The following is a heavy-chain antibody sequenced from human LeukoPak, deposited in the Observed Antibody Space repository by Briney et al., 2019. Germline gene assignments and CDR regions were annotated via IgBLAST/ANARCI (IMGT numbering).Heavy chain of an antibody. CDR1: GGSFSGYY. Sequence: SETLSLTCAVYGGSFSGYYWSWIRQPPGKGLEWIGEINHSGSTNYNPSLTSRVTISVDTSKNQFSLKLSSVTAADTAVYYCTRGKIVRGGWFDPWGQGTLVTVSS. CDR3: TRGKIVRGGWFDP. D-gene: IGHD2/OR15-2a*01. V-gene: IGHV4-34*01. CDR2: INHSGST. J-gene: IGHJ5*02.